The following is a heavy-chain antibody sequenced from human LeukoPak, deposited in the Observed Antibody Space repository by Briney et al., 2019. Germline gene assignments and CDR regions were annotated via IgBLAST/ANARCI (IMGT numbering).Heavy chain of an antibody. CDR3: ARGLGETTGALDY. D-gene: IGHD4-17*01. CDR2: IRNKASSYPT. CDR1: GFTFSDHY. J-gene: IGHJ4*02. V-gene: IGHV3-72*01. Sequence: GGSLRLSCAASGFTFSDHYMDWVRQAPGKGLEWVDRIRNKASSYPTEYAASVKGRFTISRDDSKTSLFLQINSLKTEDTAVYYCARGLGETTGALDYWGQGTLVTVSS.